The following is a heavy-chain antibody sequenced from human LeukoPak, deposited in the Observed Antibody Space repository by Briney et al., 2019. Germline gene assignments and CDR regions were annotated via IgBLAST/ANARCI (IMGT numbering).Heavy chain of an antibody. V-gene: IGHV3-7*01. Sequence: GGSLRLSCEASGFTFTGYLMSWVRQAPGKGPEWVAHIKENGNEQYYADSVKGRFTISRDNVKQSLGLQMNSLRVEDTAVYYCAKFLGVSVWYGISGPWGQGTLVTVSS. J-gene: IGHJ5*02. CDR2: IKENGNEQ. D-gene: IGHD3-10*01. CDR3: AKFLGVSVWYGISGP. CDR1: GFTFTGYL.